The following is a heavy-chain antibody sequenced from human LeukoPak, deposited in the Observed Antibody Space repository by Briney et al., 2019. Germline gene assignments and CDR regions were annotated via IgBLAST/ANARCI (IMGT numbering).Heavy chain of an antibody. CDR1: GFTVSNNY. Sequence: GGSLRLSCAASGFTVSNNYMSWVRQAPGKGLEWVSVIYSGGSIYHAEPVKRRFTISRDHSEATQYLQMSSRSGEVTAVYYCARDLGGYVRWGFDYWGQGTLVTVSS. V-gene: IGHV3-66*01. CDR3: ARDLGGYVRWGFDY. J-gene: IGHJ4*02. CDR2: IYSGGSI. D-gene: IGHD5-18*01.